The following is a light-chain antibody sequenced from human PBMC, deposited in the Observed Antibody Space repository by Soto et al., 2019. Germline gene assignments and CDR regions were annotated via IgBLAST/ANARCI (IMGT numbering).Light chain of an antibody. Sequence: EIVLTQSPATLSLSPGERATLSCRASQSISSFLAWYQHKPGQAPRLLLYDASNRATGIPARFSGSGSGTDFTLTISSLEPEDVAVYYCQQRDNWPLTFGGGTKVEI. J-gene: IGKJ4*01. CDR3: QQRDNWPLT. V-gene: IGKV3-11*01. CDR1: QSISSF. CDR2: DAS.